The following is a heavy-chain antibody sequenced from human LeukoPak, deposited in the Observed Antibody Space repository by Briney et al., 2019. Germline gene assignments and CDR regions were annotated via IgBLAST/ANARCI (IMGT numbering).Heavy chain of an antibody. D-gene: IGHD5-24*01. V-gene: IGHV4-4*07. J-gene: IGHJ4*02. CDR1: GGSISSYY. Sequence: SETLSLTCTVSGGSISSYYWSWIRQPAGEGLEWIGRFYISGITKSNPSLTSRVTISVDKSKYQFSLNLSSVAAADTAVYYCARGSGDGYNLYYFDYWGQGTLVTVSS. CDR2: FYISGIT. CDR3: ARGSGDGYNLYYFDY.